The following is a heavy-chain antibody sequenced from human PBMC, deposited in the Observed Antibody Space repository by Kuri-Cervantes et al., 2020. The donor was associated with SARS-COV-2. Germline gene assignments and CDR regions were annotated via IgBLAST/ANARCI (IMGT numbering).Heavy chain of an antibody. J-gene: IGHJ4*02. CDR2: IIPIFGTA. CDR1: GGTFSSYA. D-gene: IGHD5-12*01. CDR3: ARSGYDRAGYFDY. V-gene: IGHV1-69*05. Sequence: SVKVSCKASGGTFSSYAISWVRQAPGQGLEWMGGIIPIFGTASYVQKFQGRVTMTRDTSTSTVYTELSSLRSEDTAVYYCARSGYDRAGYFDYWGQGTLVTVSS.